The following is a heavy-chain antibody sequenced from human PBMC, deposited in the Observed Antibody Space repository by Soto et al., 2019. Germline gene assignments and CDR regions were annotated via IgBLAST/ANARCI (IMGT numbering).Heavy chain of an antibody. CDR2: IYYSGST. CDR1: GGSISSYY. D-gene: IGHD6-13*01. CDR3: AGEGVAAAEEKDYYYGRHV. J-gene: IGHJ6*02. V-gene: IGHV4-59*12. Sequence: SETLSLTCTVSGGSISSYYWSWIRQPPGKGLEWIGYIYYSGSTNYNPSLKSRVTISVDTSKNQFSLKLSSVTAADTAVYYCAGEGVAAAEEKDYYYGRHVGGQGPRFTFS.